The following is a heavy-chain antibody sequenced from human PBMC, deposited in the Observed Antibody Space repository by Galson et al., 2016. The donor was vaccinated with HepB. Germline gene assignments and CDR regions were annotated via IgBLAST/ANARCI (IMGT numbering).Heavy chain of an antibody. CDR2: IGSDGRST. V-gene: IGHV3-64D*09. J-gene: IGHJ4*02. CDR1: GFSFSSYV. Sequence: SLRLSCAASGFSFSSYVMFWVRQAPGKGLEFVSAIGSDGRSTHYVDSLRGRFTVSRDNSKNMLYLQMSSLRAEDTAVYYCGKYELDYWGQGTLVTVSS. CDR3: GKYELDY. D-gene: IGHD3-3*01.